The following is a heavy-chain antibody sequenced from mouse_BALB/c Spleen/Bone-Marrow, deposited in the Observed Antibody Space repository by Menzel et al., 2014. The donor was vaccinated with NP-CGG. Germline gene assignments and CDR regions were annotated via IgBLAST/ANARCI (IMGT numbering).Heavy chain of an antibody. CDR2: INPDSSTI. Sequence: EVKLMESGGGLVQPGGSLKLSCAASGFDFSRYWMSWVRQAPGKGLEWIGEINPDSSTINYTPSLKDKFIISRDNAKNTLYLQMSKVRSEDTALYYCARLHYYGYGIYWGQGTLVTVSA. J-gene: IGHJ3*01. CDR1: GFDFSRYW. CDR3: ARLHYYGYGIY. D-gene: IGHD1-2*01. V-gene: IGHV4-1*02.